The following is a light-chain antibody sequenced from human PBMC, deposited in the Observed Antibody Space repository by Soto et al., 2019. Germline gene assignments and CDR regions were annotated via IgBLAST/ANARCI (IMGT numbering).Light chain of an antibody. J-gene: IGKJ4*01. CDR2: AAS. CDR3: QQAHIFPLT. Sequence: DIQMTQSPSSLSASVGDRVTITCRASQDVNTWLAWYQQKPGRAPNLLIFAASSLQSGVPSRFSGNGSGTHFTLSISSLQPEASATYYCQQAHIFPLTFGGGTKVDIK. CDR1: QDVNTW. V-gene: IGKV1-12*01.